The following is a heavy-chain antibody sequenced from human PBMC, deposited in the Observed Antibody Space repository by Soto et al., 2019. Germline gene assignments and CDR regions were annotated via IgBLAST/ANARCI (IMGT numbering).Heavy chain of an antibody. CDR3: ARGAADYGDAFYI. V-gene: IGHV4-31*03. D-gene: IGHD4-17*01. CDR2: LYWRGNT. J-gene: IGHJ3*02. CDR1: GDSTSRGGYY. Sequence: QVRLQESGPGLVKPSQTLSLTCRVSGDSTSRGGYYWSWIRQHPGKALEWIGYLYWRGNTYFNPSLKSRVSISLGTSSNQFSLNLTSVTAADTAVYYCARGAADYGDAFYIWGQGTTVTVSS.